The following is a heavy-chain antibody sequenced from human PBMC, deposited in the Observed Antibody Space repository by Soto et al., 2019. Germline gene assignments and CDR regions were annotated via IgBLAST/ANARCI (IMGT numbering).Heavy chain of an antibody. V-gene: IGHV1-69*04. CDR1: GGTFSSYT. Sequence: SVKVSCKASGGTFSSYTISWVRQAPGQGLEWMGRIIPILGIANYAQKFQGRVTITADKSTSTAYMELSSLRSEDTAVYYCAKDPDYCSGGSCYSGPPGWFDYWGQGTLVTSPQ. D-gene: IGHD2-15*01. CDR3: AKDPDYCSGGSCYSGPPGWFDY. J-gene: IGHJ4*02. CDR2: IIPILGIA.